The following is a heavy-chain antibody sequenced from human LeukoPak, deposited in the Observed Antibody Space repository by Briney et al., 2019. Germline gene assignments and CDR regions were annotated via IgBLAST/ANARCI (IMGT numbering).Heavy chain of an antibody. Sequence: GGSLRLSCAAPGFTSTTYWMSWMSQAPGKGLQWVANIKHDGSEQYYVDSVKGRFTISRDNAKNSLFLQMNSLGVEDTAVYYCKSGGAAPGSFDYWGHGALVTVSS. CDR3: KSGGAAPGSFDY. V-gene: IGHV3-7*01. CDR1: GFTSTTYW. D-gene: IGHD1-26*01. CDR2: IKHDGSEQ. J-gene: IGHJ4*01.